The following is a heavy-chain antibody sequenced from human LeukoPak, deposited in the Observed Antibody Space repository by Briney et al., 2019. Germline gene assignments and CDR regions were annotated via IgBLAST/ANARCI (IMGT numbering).Heavy chain of an antibody. CDR3: ARAGATIFGVVIHYYYYGMDV. V-gene: IGHV3-7*03. D-gene: IGHD3-3*01. J-gene: IGHJ6*02. Sequence: GGSLRLSCAASGFTFSSYAMSWVRQAPGKGLEWVANIKQDGSEKYYVDSVKGRFTISRDNAKNSLYLQMNSLRAEDTAVYYCARAGATIFGVVIHYYYYGMDVWGQGTTVTVSS. CDR1: GFTFSSYA. CDR2: IKQDGSEK.